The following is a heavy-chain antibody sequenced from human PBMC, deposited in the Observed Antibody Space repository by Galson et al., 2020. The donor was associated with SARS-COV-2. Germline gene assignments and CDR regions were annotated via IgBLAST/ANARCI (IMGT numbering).Heavy chain of an antibody. CDR3: ARDGQSSRGWAFDY. V-gene: IGHV3-33*01. D-gene: IGHD6-19*01. Sequence: GESLKISCAASGFTFSDHAMHWVRQAPGKGLEWVAQIFFDGSAKYYGDSVRGRFTISRDSSKNTVYLQMNNLRVDDTAVYYCARDGQSSRGWAFDYWGQGTLLTVSS. CDR2: IFFDGSAK. CDR1: GFTFSDHA. J-gene: IGHJ4*02.